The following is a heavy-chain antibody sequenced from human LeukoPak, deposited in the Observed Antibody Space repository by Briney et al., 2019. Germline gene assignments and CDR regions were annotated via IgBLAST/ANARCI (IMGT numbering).Heavy chain of an antibody. CDR3: ASKYYYYYMDV. CDR2: INHSGST. J-gene: IGHJ6*03. Sequence: PSETLSLTCAVNGGSFSGYYWSWIRQPPGKGLEWIGEINHSGSTNYNPSLKSRVTISVDTSKNQFSLKLSSVTAADTAVYYCASKYYYYYMDVWGKGTTVTVSS. CDR1: GGSFSGYY. V-gene: IGHV4-34*01.